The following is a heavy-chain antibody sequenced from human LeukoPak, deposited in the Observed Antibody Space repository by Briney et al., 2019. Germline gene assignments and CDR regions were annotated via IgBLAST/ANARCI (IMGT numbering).Heavy chain of an antibody. D-gene: IGHD6-13*01. V-gene: IGHV4-28*01. J-gene: IGHJ5*02. Sequence: SDTLSLTCAVSGYSISSSSWWGWIRQPPGKGLEWIGYIYYSGSTYYNPSLKSRVTMSVDTSKNQFSLKLSPVTAVDTAVYYCARNLLGIAVAGSWGQGILVTVSS. CDR1: GYSISSSSW. CDR3: ARNLLGIAVAGS. CDR2: IYYSGST.